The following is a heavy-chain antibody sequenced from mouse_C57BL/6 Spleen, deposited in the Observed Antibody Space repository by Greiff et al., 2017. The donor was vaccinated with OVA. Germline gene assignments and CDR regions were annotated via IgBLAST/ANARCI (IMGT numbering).Heavy chain of an antibody. Sequence: VHLVESGAELVKPGASVKISCKASGYAFSSYWMNWVKQRPGKGLEWIGQIYPGDGDTNYNGKFKGKATLTADKSSSTAYMQLSSLTSEDSAVYFCARRKEWYFDVWGTGTTVTVSS. V-gene: IGHV1-80*01. CDR3: ARRKEWYFDV. J-gene: IGHJ1*03. CDR2: IYPGDGDT. CDR1: GYAFSSYW.